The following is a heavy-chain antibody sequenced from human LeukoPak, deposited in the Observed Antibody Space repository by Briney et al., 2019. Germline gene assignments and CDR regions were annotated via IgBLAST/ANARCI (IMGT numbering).Heavy chain of an antibody. CDR2: ISSSGSTI. CDR1: GFTFSDYY. V-gene: IGHV3-11*04. J-gene: IGHJ4*02. D-gene: IGHD1-26*01. Sequence: GGSLRLSCAASGFTFSDYYMSWIRQAPGKGLEWVSYISSSGSTIYYADSVKGRFTISRDNAKNSLFLQMNSLRAEDTAVYFCARDGPHSGTYYYDYWGQGTLVTVSS. CDR3: ARDGPHSGTYYYDY.